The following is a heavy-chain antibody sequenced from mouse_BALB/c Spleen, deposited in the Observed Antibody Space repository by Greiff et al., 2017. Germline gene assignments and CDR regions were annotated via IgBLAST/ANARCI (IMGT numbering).Heavy chain of an antibody. J-gene: IGHJ3*01. CDR1: GFTFSSYG. V-gene: IGHV5-6*01. D-gene: IGHD1-1*01. CDR2: ISSGGSYT. Sequence: EVQLVESGGDLVKPGGSLKLSCAASGFTFSSYGMSWVRQTPDKRLEWVATISSGGSYTYYPDSVKGRFTISRDNAKNTLYLQMSSLKSEDTAMYYCASFYYGSSYWFAYWGQGTLVTVSA. CDR3: ASFYYGSSYWFAY.